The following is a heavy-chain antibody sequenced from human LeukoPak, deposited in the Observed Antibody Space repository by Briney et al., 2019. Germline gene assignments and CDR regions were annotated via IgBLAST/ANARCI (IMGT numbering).Heavy chain of an antibody. D-gene: IGHD1-26*01. Sequence: GGSLRPSWAASGFTFSSYCMQWARQHPGRGRGWLAVISYDGSNKYYADSVKGRFIISRDNSKNTLYLQMNSLRAEDTAVYYCAKDTAGDTGYWGQGTLVTVSS. CDR1: GFTFSSYC. CDR2: ISYDGSNK. J-gene: IGHJ4*02. V-gene: IGHV3-30*18. CDR3: AKDTAGDTGY.